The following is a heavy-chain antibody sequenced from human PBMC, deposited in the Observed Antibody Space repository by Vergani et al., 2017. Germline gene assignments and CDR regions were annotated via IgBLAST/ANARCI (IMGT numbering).Heavy chain of an antibody. CDR1: GGSISSSSYY. J-gene: IGHJ4*02. V-gene: IGHV4-39*07. Sequence: QLQLQESGPGLVKPSETLSLTCTVSGGSISSSSYYWGWIRQPPGKGLEWIGSIFYSGSTYYNPSLKSRVTISVDTSKNQFSLKLSSVTAADTAVYYCARVRLGIAAVFDYWGQGTLVTVSS. CDR2: IFYSGST. D-gene: IGHD6-13*01. CDR3: ARVRLGIAAVFDY.